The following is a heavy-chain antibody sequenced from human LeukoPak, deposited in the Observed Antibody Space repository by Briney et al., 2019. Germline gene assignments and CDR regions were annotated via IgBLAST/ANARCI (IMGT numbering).Heavy chain of an antibody. V-gene: IGHV1-8*01. CDR2: MNPNSGNT. CDR3: ARGGYYGSGSYYMSDVFDI. CDR1: GYTFTSYD. Sequence: ASVKVSCKASGYTFTSYDINWVRQATGQGLEWMGWMNPNSGNTGYAQRFQGRVTMTRNTSISTAYMELSSLRSEDTAVYYCARGGYYGSGSYYMSDVFDIWGQGTMVTVSS. J-gene: IGHJ3*02. D-gene: IGHD3-10*01.